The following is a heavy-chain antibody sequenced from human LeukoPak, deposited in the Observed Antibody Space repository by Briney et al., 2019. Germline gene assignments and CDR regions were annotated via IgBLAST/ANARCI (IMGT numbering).Heavy chain of an antibody. V-gene: IGHV3-7*01. D-gene: IGHD1-26*01. J-gene: IGHJ4*02. Sequence: GGSLRLSCAASGFTFSSYWMSWVRQAPGKGLEWVANIKQDGSEKYYVDSVKGRFTISRDNAKNSLYLQMNSLRAEDTAVYYCAREAELPGSGIDYWGQGTLVTVSS. CDR2: IKQDGSEK. CDR1: GFTFSSYW. CDR3: AREAELPGSGIDY.